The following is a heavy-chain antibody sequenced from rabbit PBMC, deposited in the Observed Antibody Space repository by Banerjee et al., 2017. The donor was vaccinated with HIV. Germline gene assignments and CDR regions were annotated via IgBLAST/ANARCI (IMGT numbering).Heavy chain of an antibody. CDR1: GFSFSSGYD. D-gene: IGHD4-2*01. Sequence: QQLVESGGGLVQPGASLTLTCTASGFSFSSGYDMYWVRQAPGKGLEWIACIDTGDGSTYYASWAKGRFTISKTSSTTVTLQMTSLTAADTATYFCARDLIAGSTRYMALWGPGTLVTVS. CDR3: ARDLIAGSTRYMAL. CDR2: IDTGDGST. J-gene: IGHJ4*01. V-gene: IGHV1S40*01.